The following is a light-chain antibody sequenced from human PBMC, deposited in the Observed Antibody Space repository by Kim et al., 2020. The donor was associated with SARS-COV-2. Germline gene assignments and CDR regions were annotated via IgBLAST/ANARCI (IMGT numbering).Light chain of an antibody. J-gene: IGKJ1*01. CDR1: QTVSGNY. CDR2: GTS. CDR3: QQYVSSLWT. V-gene: IGKV3-20*01. Sequence: SPGERATLSCRASQTVSGNYLVWYQQKPGQPPRLLIYGTSSRATGIPERFSGSGSGVDFTLTINRLEPEDVAVYYCQQYVSSLWTFGRGTKVDIK.